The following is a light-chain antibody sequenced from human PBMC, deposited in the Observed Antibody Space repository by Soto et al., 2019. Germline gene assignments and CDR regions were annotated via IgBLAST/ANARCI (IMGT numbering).Light chain of an antibody. J-gene: IGLJ2*01. CDR1: SSDVGGYTY. CDR3: ASYTTSSTVI. V-gene: IGLV2-14*01. CDR2: EVS. Sequence: SVLTQPASVSGSPGQSITISCTGTSSDVGGYTYVSWYQQHPGKAPKLMTYEVSNRPSGVSNRFSGSKSGSTASLTISGLQTEDEADYYCASYTTSSTVIFGGGTKLTVL.